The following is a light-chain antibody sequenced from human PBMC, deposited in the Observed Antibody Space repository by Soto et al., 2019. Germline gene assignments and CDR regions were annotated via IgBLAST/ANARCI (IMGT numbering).Light chain of an antibody. CDR2: DAS. V-gene: IGKV1-5*01. J-gene: IGKJ1*01. Sequence: DIQMTQSPSTLSASVGDRVTITCRASQSITGWLAWHQQKPGKAPKLLIFDASNLEGGVPPRFSGSGSGTEFTLTISSLQPDDSATYYCQQYNNYSPTFGQGTKVDIK. CDR1: QSITGW. CDR3: QQYNNYSPT.